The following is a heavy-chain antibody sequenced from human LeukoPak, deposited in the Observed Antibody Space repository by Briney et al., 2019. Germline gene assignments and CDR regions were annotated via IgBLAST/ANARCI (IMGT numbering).Heavy chain of an antibody. V-gene: IGHV5-51*04. J-gene: IGHJ6*02. CDR2: LYPRRSDT. D-gene: IGHD3-16*01. CDR3: AREGAYPKFGMDL. CDR1: GYSFTSYG. Sequence: GESLNTSCKGSGYSFTSYGIGWSRQLPGKGLEGLGILYPRRSDTTHSPPFQVQVTISAAKPPSTAHLQWSRLKAADTAMYYRAREGAYPKFGMDLWGQGTKV.